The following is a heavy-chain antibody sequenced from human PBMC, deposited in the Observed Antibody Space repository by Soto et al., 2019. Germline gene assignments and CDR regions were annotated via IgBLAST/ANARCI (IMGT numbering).Heavy chain of an antibody. V-gene: IGHV4-30-2*01. J-gene: IGHJ3*02. CDR2: IYHSGST. D-gene: IGHD2-21*02. CDR1: GGSISSGGYS. Sequence: QLQLQESGSGLVKPSQTLSLTCAVSGGSISSGGYSWSWIRQPPGKGLEWIGYIYHSGSTYYNPSLKSRVTIAVDRSKKPFSLKLSSVTAAGTAVYYCARAYCGGDCYSPDAFDIWGQGTMVTVSS. CDR3: ARAYCGGDCYSPDAFDI.